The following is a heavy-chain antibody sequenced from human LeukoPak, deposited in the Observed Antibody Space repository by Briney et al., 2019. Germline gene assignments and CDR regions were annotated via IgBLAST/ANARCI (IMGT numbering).Heavy chain of an antibody. CDR1: GFTFSSYG. J-gene: IGHJ3*02. Sequence: GRPLRLSCAASGFTFSSYGMHWVRQAPGKGLEWVAVIWYDGSNKYYADSVKGRFTTSRDNSKNTLYLQMNSLRAEDTAVYYCARDKHCSSTSCNDAFDIWGQGTMVTVSS. CDR2: IWYDGSNK. D-gene: IGHD2-2*01. V-gene: IGHV3-33*01. CDR3: ARDKHCSSTSCNDAFDI.